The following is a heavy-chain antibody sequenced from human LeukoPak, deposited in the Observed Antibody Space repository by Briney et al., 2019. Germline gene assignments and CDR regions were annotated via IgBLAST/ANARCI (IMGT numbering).Heavy chain of an antibody. CDR2: INPNSGGT. CDR1: GYTFTAYY. V-gene: IGHV1-2*02. D-gene: IGHD3-10*01. Sequence: ASVKVSCKASGYTFTAYYIHWVRQAPGQGLEWMGWINPNSGGTNYAQTFQGRVTMTRDTSISTAYMELTRLTSDDTAVYYCATFGDLLQDEGYYYMDVWGKGTTVIISS. CDR3: ATFGDLLQDEGYYYMDV. J-gene: IGHJ6*03.